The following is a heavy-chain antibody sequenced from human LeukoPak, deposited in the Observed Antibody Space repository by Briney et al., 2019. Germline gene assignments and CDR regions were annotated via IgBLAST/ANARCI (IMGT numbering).Heavy chain of an antibody. V-gene: IGHV4-30-4*01. J-gene: IGHJ4*02. CDR2: IYYRGST. CDR1: AVSFNTGDYY. Sequence: KPSHTLSLTCTVSAVSFNTGDYYWHWLRQTPGKGLEWIGYIYYRGSTYYNPSLKRRPTISIDTSKNQFSLNLKSLSAADTAVYYCARGASRASLPELDVWGQGTLVTVSS. D-gene: IGHD6-6*01. CDR3: ARGASRASLPELDV.